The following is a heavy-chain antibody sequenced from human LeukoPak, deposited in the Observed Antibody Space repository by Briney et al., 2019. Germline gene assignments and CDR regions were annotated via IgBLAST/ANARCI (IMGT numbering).Heavy chain of an antibody. CDR3: ARAYCSGGSCYSSRGMFDP. D-gene: IGHD2-15*01. CDR1: GGSISTYY. CDR2: IYYSGST. J-gene: IGHJ5*02. V-gene: IGHV4-59*01. Sequence: NTSETLSLTCTVSGGSISTYYWTWIRQPPGKGLEWIGYIYYSGSTNYNPSLKSRVTISVDTSKNQFSLKLSSVTAADTAVYYCARAYCSGGSCYSSRGMFDPWGQGTLVTVSS.